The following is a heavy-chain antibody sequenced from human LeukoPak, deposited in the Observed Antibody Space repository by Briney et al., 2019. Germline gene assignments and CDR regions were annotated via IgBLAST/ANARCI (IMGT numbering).Heavy chain of an antibody. J-gene: IGHJ4*02. V-gene: IGHV3-23*01. CDR2: ISGSGGST. CDR3: AKGRRRGYSYGLGPVDY. Sequence: GGSLRLSCAASGFTFSSYAMSWVRQAPGKGLEWVSAISGSGGSTYYADSVKGRFTISRDNSKNTLYLQMNSLRAEDTAVYYCAKGRRRGYSYGLGPVDYWGQGTLVTVSS. CDR1: GFTFSSYA. D-gene: IGHD5-18*01.